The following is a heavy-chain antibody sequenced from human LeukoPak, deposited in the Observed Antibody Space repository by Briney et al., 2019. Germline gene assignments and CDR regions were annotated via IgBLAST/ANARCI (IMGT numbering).Heavy chain of an antibody. J-gene: IGHJ4*02. Sequence: PSETLSLTCTVSGGSISSYYWSWIRQPPGKGLEWIGYIYYSGSTNYNPSLKSRVTISVDTSKNQFSLKLSSVTAADTAVYYCAGVRPFYGGNSVLNYFDYWGQGTLVTVSS. V-gene: IGHV4-59*01. CDR1: GGSISSYY. CDR3: AGVRPFYGGNSVLNYFDY. D-gene: IGHD4-23*01. CDR2: IYYSGST.